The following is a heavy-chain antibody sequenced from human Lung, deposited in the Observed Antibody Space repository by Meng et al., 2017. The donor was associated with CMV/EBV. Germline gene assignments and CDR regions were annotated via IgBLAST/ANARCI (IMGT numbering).Heavy chain of an antibody. CDR3: ARANTAMGPFDS. Sequence: GSLRLSCTVSGYFITTGFHWGWIRQPPGKGLEWIGSIYHSGTTYYNPSLGSRLTMSVDTSKNHFSLKLSSVTAADTAVYYCARANTAMGPFDSWGQGTLVTVSS. V-gene: IGHV4-38-2*02. CDR2: IYHSGTT. D-gene: IGHD5-18*01. CDR1: GYFITTGFH. J-gene: IGHJ4*02.